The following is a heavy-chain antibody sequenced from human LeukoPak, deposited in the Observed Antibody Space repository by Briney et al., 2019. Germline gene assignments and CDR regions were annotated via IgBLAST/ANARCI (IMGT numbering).Heavy chain of an antibody. CDR3: ARSVSSSWPYDAFDI. J-gene: IGHJ3*02. CDR2: IYHSGST. CDR1: GGSISSGGYY. Sequence: SETLSLTCTVSGGSISSGGYYWSWIRQPPGKGLEWIGYIYHSGSTYYNPSLKSRVTISVDRSKNQFSLKLSSVTAADTAVYYCARSVSSSWPYDAFDIWGQGTMVTVSS. D-gene: IGHD6-13*01. V-gene: IGHV4-30-2*01.